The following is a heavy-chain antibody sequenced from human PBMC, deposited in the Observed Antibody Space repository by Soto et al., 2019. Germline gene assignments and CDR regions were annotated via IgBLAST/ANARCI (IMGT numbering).Heavy chain of an antibody. V-gene: IGHV1-58*02. CDR1: GFTFTSSA. CDR2: IVVGSGHT. J-gene: IGHJ5*02. Sequence: ASVKVSCKASGFTFTSSAMQWVRQARGQRLEWIGWIVVGSGHTNYAQKFQERVTITRDTSTSTAYMELRSLRYDDTAVYYCARAYTMFDPWGQGTLVTVSS. CDR3: ARAYTMFDP. D-gene: IGHD1-26*01.